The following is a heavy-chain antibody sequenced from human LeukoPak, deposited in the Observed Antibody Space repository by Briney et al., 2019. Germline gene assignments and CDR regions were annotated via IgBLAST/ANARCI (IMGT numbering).Heavy chain of an antibody. Sequence: PGGSLRLSCAASGFTFTEYSIIWVRQAPGKGLEWVSFVSDISDRSSTIHYADSVKGRFTISRDNAKRSVYLQMNSLRADDTAVYYCARVRGPTLKTCYMDVWGTGTTVTVSS. CDR1: GFTFTEYS. V-gene: IGHV3-48*04. D-gene: IGHD3-10*01. CDR3: ARVRGPTLKTCYMDV. J-gene: IGHJ6*03. CDR2: ISDRSSTI.